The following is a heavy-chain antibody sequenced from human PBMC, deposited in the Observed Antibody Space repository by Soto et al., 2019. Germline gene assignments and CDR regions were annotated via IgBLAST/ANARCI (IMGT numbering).Heavy chain of an antibody. D-gene: IGHD4-17*01. CDR1: GFMFGSYW. CDR3: ARVRATDYEIDY. CDR2: IKRDGSEK. Sequence: LRLSCTASGFMFGSYWMTWVRHVPGKGLQWVANIKRDGSEKYYVDFVKGRFTISRDDADNSVFLDMNNLRVDDTATYYCARVRATDYEIDYWGQGALVTVSS. J-gene: IGHJ4*02. V-gene: IGHV3-7*03.